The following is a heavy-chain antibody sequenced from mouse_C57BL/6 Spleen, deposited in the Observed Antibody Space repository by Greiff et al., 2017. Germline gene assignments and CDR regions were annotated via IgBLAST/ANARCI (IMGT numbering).Heavy chain of an antibody. CDR1: GYTFTDYE. Sequence: QVQLKESGAELVRPGASVTLSCKASGYTFTDYEMHWVKQTPVHGLEWIGAIDPETGGTAYNQKFKGKAILTADKSSSTAYMELRSLTSEDSAVYYCTRHGSSRRFAYWGQGTLVTVSA. J-gene: IGHJ3*01. CDR2: IDPETGGT. V-gene: IGHV1-15*01. D-gene: IGHD1-1*01. CDR3: TRHGSSRRFAY.